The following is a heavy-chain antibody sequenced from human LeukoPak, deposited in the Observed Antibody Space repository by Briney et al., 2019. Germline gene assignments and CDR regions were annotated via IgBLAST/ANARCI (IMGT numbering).Heavy chain of an antibody. CDR2: MNPNSGNT. D-gene: IGHD6-19*01. CDR3: ARGWYSSGWYDY. J-gene: IGHJ4*02. Sequence: ASVNVSCKASGYTFTSYDINWVRQATGQGLEWMGWMNPNSGNTGYAQKFQGRVTMTRNNSISTAYMELSSLRSEDTAVYYCARGWYSSGWYDYWGQGTLVTVSS. CDR1: GYTFTSYD. V-gene: IGHV1-8*01.